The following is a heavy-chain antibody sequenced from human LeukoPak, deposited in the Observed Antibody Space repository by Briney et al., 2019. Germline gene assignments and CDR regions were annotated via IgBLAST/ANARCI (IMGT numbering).Heavy chain of an antibody. Sequence: ASVKVSCKASGGTFSSYAISWVRQAPGQGLEWMGGIIPIFGTANYAQKFQGRVTITADESTSTAYMELSSLRSEDTAVYYCATAQRGYDFWSGYPYFDYWGQGTLVTVSS. CDR2: IIPIFGTA. CDR1: GGTFSSYA. V-gene: IGHV1-69*01. J-gene: IGHJ4*02. CDR3: ATAQRGYDFWSGYPYFDY. D-gene: IGHD3-3*01.